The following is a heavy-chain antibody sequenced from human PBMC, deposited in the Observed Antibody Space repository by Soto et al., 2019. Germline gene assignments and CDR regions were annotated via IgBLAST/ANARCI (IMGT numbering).Heavy chain of an antibody. V-gene: IGHV4-61*01. CDR3: AGGRGHVNTWFDP. J-gene: IGHJ5*02. D-gene: IGHD3-10*01. CDR2: MYYSGST. Sequence: QVQLQESGPGLVKPSETLSLTCTVSGGSVSSPTYYWSWIRQPPGKGLEWIGYMYYSGSTNYNPSLKSRVTIALDTAKNQFSLKLSYVTAADTAVYYSAGGRGHVNTWFDPWGQGTLVTVSS. CDR1: GGSVSSPTYY.